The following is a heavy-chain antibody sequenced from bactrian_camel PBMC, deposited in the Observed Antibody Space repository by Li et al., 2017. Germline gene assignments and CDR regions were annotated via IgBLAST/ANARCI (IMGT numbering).Heavy chain of an antibody. Sequence: VQLVESGGGSVQAGESLRLSCVVTGYTANFYCMGWFRQAVGQEREAVAAVYRVGGSAFYADSVKGRFTVSQDNVSKSTLYLQMDSLKPEDTAMYYCAVRGYCASGTYFADSELNHWGQGTQVTVS. CDR3: AVRGYCASGTYFADSELNH. CDR1: GYTANFYC. CDR2: VYRVGGSA. V-gene: IGHV3S31*01. J-gene: IGHJ4*01. D-gene: IGHD3*01.